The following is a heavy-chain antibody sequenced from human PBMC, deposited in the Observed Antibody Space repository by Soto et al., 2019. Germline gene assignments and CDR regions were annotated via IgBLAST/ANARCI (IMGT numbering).Heavy chain of an antibody. J-gene: IGHJ5*02. CDR3: ARHPSHFWFDP. Sequence: SETLSLTCAVSGGSISSGGSSWSWIRQPPGKGLEWIGYIYHSGSTYYNPSLKSRVTVSVDTSKNQFSLKLSSVTAADTAVYYCARHPSHFWFDPWGQGTLVPVSS. V-gene: IGHV4-30-2*03. CDR1: GGSISSGGSS. CDR2: IYHSGST.